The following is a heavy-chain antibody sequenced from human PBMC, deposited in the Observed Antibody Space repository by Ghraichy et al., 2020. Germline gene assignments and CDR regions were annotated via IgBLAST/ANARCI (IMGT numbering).Heavy chain of an antibody. V-gene: IGHV4-39*01. D-gene: IGHD6-6*01. Sequence: SETLSLTCTVSGGSISSSSYYWGWVRQPPGKGLEWIGNIYSSGSTYYNPSLKSRVTISVDTSKNQFSLKLRSVTAADTAVYYCASHPPGLVPRFDYWGQGTLVTVSS. CDR3: ASHPPGLVPRFDY. J-gene: IGHJ4*02. CDR2: IYSSGST. CDR1: GGSISSSSYY.